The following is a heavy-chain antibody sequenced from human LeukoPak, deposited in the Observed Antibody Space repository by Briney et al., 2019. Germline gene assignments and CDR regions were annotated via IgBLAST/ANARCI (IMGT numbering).Heavy chain of an antibody. CDR3: ATYYGDYEYY. CDR2: IYSGGST. Sequence: GGSLGLSCAASGFTVSSNYMSWVRQAPGKGLEWVSVIYSGGSTYYADSVKGRFTISRDNSKNTLYLQMNSLRAEDTAVYYCATYYGDYEYYWGQGTLVTVSS. D-gene: IGHD4-17*01. CDR1: GFTVSSNY. V-gene: IGHV3-53*01. J-gene: IGHJ4*02.